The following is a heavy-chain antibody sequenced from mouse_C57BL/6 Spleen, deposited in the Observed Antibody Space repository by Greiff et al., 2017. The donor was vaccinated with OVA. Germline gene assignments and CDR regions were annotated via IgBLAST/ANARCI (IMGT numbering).Heavy chain of an antibody. CDR3: ARDDYDHFDY. CDR2: INPYNGGT. CDR1: GYTFTDYY. J-gene: IGHJ2*01. D-gene: IGHD2-4*01. V-gene: IGHV1-19*01. Sequence: VQLKQSGPVLVKPGASVKMSCKASGYTFTDYYMNWVKQSHGKSLEWIGVINPYNGGTSYNQKFKGKATLTVDKSSSTAYMELNSLTSEDSAVYYCARDDYDHFDYWGQGTTLTVSS.